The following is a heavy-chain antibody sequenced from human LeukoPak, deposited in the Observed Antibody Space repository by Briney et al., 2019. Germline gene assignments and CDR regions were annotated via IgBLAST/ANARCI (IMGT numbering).Heavy chain of an antibody. CDR2: IYYSGST. V-gene: IGHV4-59*01. CDR3: ASSYSSDWAFDY. Sequence: SETLSLTCTVSGGSISSYYWSWIRQPPGKGLEWIGYIYYSGSTNYNPSLKSRVTISVDTSKNQFSLKLSSVTAADTAVYYCASSYSSDWAFDYRGQGTLVTVSS. J-gene: IGHJ4*02. D-gene: IGHD6-19*01. CDR1: GGSISSYY.